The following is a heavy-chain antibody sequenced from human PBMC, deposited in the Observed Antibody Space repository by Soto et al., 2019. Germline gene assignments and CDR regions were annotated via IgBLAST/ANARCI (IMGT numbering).Heavy chain of an antibody. CDR1: GYSFTSYW. D-gene: IGHD6-25*01. J-gene: IGHJ5*02. CDR3: ARSKRFSANWFDP. Sequence: PGESLKLSCKGSGYSFTSYWIGWVRQMPGKGLEWMGIIYPGDSDTRYSPSFQGQVTISADKSISTAYLQWSSLKASDTAMYYCARSKRFSANWFDPWGQGTLVTVSS. CDR2: IYPGDSDT. V-gene: IGHV5-51*01.